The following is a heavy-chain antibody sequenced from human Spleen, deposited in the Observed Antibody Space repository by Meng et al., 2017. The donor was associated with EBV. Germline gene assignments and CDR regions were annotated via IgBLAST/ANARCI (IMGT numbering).Heavy chain of an antibody. V-gene: IGHV3-74*03. CDR1: GFTFSSYW. CDR2: INEHGSIT. J-gene: IGHJ4*02. D-gene: IGHD2/OR15-2a*01. Sequence: VALVESVGVLVQPGGSLGLSCAASGFTFSSYWMHWVRQAPGKGPMWVSRINEHGSITTYADSVNGRFTISRDNAKDTLYLQMNSLRDEDTAIYYCARDLVGEYDFWGQGTLVTVSS. CDR3: ARDLVGEYDF.